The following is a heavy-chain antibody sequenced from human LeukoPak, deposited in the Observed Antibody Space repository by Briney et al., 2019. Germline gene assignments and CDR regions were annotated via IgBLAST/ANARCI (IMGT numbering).Heavy chain of an antibody. CDR1: GGTFSSYA. V-gene: IGHV1-69*04. CDR2: IIPILGIA. Sequence: ASVKVSCKASGGTFSSYAISWVRQAPGHGLEWMGRIIPILGIANYAQKFQGRVTITADKSTSTAYMELSSLRSEDTAVYYCAGETRPEPDAFDIWGQGTMVTVSS. D-gene: IGHD1-14*01. CDR3: AGETRPEPDAFDI. J-gene: IGHJ3*02.